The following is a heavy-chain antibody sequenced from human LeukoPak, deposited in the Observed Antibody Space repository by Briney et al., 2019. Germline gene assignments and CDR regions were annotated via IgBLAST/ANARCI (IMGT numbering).Heavy chain of an antibody. V-gene: IGHV3-23*01. CDR3: ARVNARRRIMVRGHHYFDY. D-gene: IGHD3-10*01. CDR2: VSDTGSTT. Sequence: GGSLRLSCAASGLSFSISAMTWVRQAPGKGLEWVSTVSDTGSTTYYADSVKGRFTISRDNSKNTLYLQMNSLRAEDTAVYYCARVNARRRIMVRGHHYFDYWGQGTLVTVSS. J-gene: IGHJ4*02. CDR1: GLSFSISA.